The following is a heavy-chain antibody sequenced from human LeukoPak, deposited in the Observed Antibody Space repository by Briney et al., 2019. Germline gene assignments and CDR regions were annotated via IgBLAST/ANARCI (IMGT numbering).Heavy chain of an antibody. Sequence: GGSLRLSCAVSGFTVSSNYMSWVRQAPGKGLEWVSVIYGGGGAYYADSVKGRFTISRDNSKNTLSLQMNSLRAEDTAVYYCARVGGSYFDYWGQGTLVTVSS. J-gene: IGHJ4*02. CDR2: IYGGGGA. CDR3: ARVGGSYFDY. D-gene: IGHD1-26*01. V-gene: IGHV3-53*01. CDR1: GFTVSSNY.